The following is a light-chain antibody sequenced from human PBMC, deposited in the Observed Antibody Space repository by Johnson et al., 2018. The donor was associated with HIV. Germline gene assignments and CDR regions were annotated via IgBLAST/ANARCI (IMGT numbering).Light chain of an antibody. J-gene: IGLJ1*01. CDR2: ENN. CDR1: SSNIGNNY. V-gene: IGLV1-51*02. CDR3: GTWDSSLGAGV. Sequence: QSVLTQPPSVSAAPGQKVTISCSGSSSNIGNNYVSWYQQLPGTAPKLLIYENNKRPSGIPDRFSGSKSGTSATLGITGLQTGDEGDDYCGTWDSSLGAGVLGTGTKVTVL.